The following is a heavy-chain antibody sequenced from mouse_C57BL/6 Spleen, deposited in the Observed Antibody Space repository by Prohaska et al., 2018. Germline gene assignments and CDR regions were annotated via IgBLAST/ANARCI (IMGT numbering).Heavy chain of an antibody. CDR3: ARAPYYYGSSYWYFDV. Sequence: HGKSLEWIGDINPNNGGTIYNQKFKGKATLTVDKSSSTAYMELRSLTSEDTAVYYCARAPYYYGSSYWYFDVWGTGTTVTVSS. CDR2: INPNNGGT. J-gene: IGHJ1*03. V-gene: IGHV1-18*01. D-gene: IGHD1-1*01.